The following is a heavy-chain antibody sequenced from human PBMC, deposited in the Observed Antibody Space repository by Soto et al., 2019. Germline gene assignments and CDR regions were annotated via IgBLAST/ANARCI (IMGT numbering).Heavy chain of an antibody. CDR2: INAGNGNT. V-gene: IGHV1-3*01. D-gene: IGHD2-15*01. CDR3: ARVAWDCSGGSCYRSYFDY. J-gene: IGHJ4*02. Sequence: QVQLVQSGAEVKKPGASVKVSCKASGYTFTSYAMHWVRQAPGQRLEWMGWINAGNGNTKYSQKFQGRVTITRDTSESTAYMELSSLRSEDTAVYYCARVAWDCSGGSCYRSYFDYWGQGTLVTVSS. CDR1: GYTFTSYA.